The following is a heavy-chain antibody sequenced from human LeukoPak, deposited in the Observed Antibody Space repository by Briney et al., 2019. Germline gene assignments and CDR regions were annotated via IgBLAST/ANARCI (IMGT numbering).Heavy chain of an antibody. CDR2: INSNTGGT. CDR3: ARDLSSTSNWELDY. Sequence: AAVKVSCKASGYTFIHYFIHWVRQAPGQGLEWMGRINSNTGGTEYTQKFQGRVTMTRDTSITTVYMELTGLTSYDTAVYYCARDLSSTSNWELDYWGQGTLVTVSS. CDR1: GYTFIHYF. D-gene: IGHD7-27*01. V-gene: IGHV1-2*06. J-gene: IGHJ4*02.